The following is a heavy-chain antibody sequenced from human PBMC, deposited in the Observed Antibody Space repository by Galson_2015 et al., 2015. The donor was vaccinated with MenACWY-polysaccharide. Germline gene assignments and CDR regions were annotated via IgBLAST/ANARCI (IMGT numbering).Heavy chain of an antibody. D-gene: IGHD2-21*01. V-gene: IGHV3-53*01. CDR2: IYSGGSI. CDR3: ATERIGVAEPDVFDI. CDR1: GFTVSSGY. J-gene: IGHJ3*02. Sequence: SLRLSCAVSGFTVSSGYLSWVRQAPGKGVECVSVIYSGGSIYYADTVKGRFTISRDNSRNTVSLQMNSLRTEDTAVYYCATERIGVAEPDVFDIWG.